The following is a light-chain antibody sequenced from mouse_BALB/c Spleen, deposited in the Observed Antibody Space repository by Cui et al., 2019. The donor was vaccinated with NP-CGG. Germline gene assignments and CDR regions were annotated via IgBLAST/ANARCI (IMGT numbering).Light chain of an antibody. CDR3: ALWYSNHWV. CDR2: GTN. J-gene: IGLJ1*01. V-gene: IGLV1*01. CDR1: TGAVTTSNY. Sequence: QVVLTQDSALITSPGETVTLTCRSSTGAVTTSNYANWVQEKPDHLFTGLIGGTNNRAPGVPARFSGSLIGDKAALTITGAQTEDEAIYFCALWYSNHWVFGGGTKLTVL.